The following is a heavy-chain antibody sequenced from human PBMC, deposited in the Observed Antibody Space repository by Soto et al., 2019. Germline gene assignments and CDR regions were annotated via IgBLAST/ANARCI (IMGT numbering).Heavy chain of an antibody. CDR1: GFTFSDHH. J-gene: IGHJ5*02. Sequence: EVQLVESGGGLVQPGGSLRLSCAASGFTFSDHHMDWVRQAPGKGLEWVGRARNKVNGYTTAYAASVQGRFSISRDNSKNTLYLQMNSLRAEDTAVYYCAREGEGMGEFDPWGQGTLVTVSS. CDR2: ARNKVNGYTT. CDR3: AREGEGMGEFDP. V-gene: IGHV3-72*01. D-gene: IGHD2-21*01.